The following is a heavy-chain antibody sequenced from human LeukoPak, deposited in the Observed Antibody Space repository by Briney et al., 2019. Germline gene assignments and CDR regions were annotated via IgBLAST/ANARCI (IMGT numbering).Heavy chain of an antibody. J-gene: IGHJ4*02. CDR3: ARALIPSVPAAISEYCFDY. V-gene: IGHV4-59*01. CDR2: IYYSGST. D-gene: IGHD2-2*02. Sequence: SETLSLTCTVSGGSISSYYWSWIRQPPGKGLEWIGYIYYSGSTNYNPSLKSRVTISVDTSKNQFSLKLSSVTAADTAVYYCARALIPSVPAAISEYCFDYWGQGTLVTVSS. CDR1: GGSISSYY.